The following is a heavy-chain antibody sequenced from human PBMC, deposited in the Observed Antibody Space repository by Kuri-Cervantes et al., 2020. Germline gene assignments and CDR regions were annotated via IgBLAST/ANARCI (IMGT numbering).Heavy chain of an antibody. D-gene: IGHD6-13*01. J-gene: IGHJ5*02. CDR3: ARVGSSSHRDLNWFDP. CDR1: GGSVSSGSYY. CDR2: IYYSGST. Sequence: SETLSLTCTVSGGSVSSGSYYWSWIRQPPGKGLEWIGYIYYSGSTNYNPSLKSRVTISVDTSKNQFSLKLSSVTAADTAVYYCARVGSSSHRDLNWFDPWGQGTLVTVSS. V-gene: IGHV4-61*01.